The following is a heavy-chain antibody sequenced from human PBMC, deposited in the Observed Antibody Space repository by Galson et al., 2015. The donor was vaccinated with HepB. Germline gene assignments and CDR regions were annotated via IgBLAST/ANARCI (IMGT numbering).Heavy chain of an antibody. V-gene: IGHV3-66*01. Sequence: SLRLSCAASGFTVSSNYMSWVRQAPGKGLEWVSVIYSGGSTYYADSVKGRFTISRDNSKNTLYLQMNSLRAEDTAVYYCARGISIFGVVHDYYYGMDVWGQGTTVTVSS. CDR2: IYSGGST. D-gene: IGHD3-3*01. CDR1: GFTVSSNY. CDR3: ARGISIFGVVHDYYYGMDV. J-gene: IGHJ6*02.